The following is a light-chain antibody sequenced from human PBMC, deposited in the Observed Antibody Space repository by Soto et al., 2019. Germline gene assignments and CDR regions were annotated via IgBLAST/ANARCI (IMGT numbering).Light chain of an antibody. CDR2: DAS. J-gene: IGKJ4*01. Sequence: EIVLAQSPATLSLSPGDRATLSCRASQSVNDYLAWYQQRPGQAPRLLIYDASTRATGIPARFSGSGSGTDFTLTISSLEPEDFAVYYGQQRSDWPLTFGGGTKVEIK. CDR3: QQRSDWPLT. V-gene: IGKV3-11*01. CDR1: QSVNDY.